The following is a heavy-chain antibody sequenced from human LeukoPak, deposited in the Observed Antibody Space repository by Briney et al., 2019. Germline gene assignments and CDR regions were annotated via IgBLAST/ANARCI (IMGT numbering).Heavy chain of an antibody. D-gene: IGHD3/OR15-3a*01. CDR3: AKDVRWTGLASVDY. J-gene: IGHJ4*02. CDR2: VSYDGSHK. V-gene: IGHV3-30*18. CDR1: GFTFNNYG. Sequence: GGSLRLSCAASGFTFNNYGMHRVRQAPGKGLEWVAVVSYDGSHKHYADSVKGRFAISRNNSKNTLYLQMNSLRTEDTAVYYCAKDVRWTGLASVDYWGQGALVTVSS.